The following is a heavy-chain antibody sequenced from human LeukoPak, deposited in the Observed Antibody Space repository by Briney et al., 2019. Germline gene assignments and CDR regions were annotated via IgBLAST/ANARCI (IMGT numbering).Heavy chain of an antibody. Sequence: SETLSLTCTVSGGSISSGSHYWSWIRQPAGKGLEWIGRIYTSGSTNYNPSLKSRVTISVDTSKNQLSLKLNSVTAADTAVYYCATYSHYYSYGMDVWGQGTTVTVSS. CDR3: ATYSHYYSYGMDV. V-gene: IGHV4-61*02. CDR2: IYTSGST. CDR1: GGSISSGSHY. D-gene: IGHD4-11*01. J-gene: IGHJ6*02.